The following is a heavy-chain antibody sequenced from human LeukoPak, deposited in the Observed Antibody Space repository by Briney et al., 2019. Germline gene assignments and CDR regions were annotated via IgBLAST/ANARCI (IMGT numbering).Heavy chain of an antibody. Sequence: GESLKISCKTSGYTFTNFWIAWVRQMPGKGLEWLGAIYPDDSDTRYSPSLQGQVIISADKSISTAYLQWNSLKASDTAIYYCARHRPGYSGGPYYFDYWGQGTLVTVSS. D-gene: IGHD6-19*01. V-gene: IGHV5-51*01. CDR3: ARHRPGYSGGPYYFDY. CDR2: IYPDDSDT. CDR1: GYTFTNFW. J-gene: IGHJ4*02.